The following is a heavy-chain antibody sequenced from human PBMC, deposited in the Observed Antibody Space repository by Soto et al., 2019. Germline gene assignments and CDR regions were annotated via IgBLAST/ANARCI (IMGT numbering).Heavy chain of an antibody. J-gene: IGHJ4*02. CDR2: INTDVST. CDR3: AKHYYFDS. V-gene: IGHV3-23*01. Sequence: EVQLLESGGGLIQPGGSLRLSCATSGFTFSSYAMSWARQAPGTVLERVSSINTDVSTYYTDSVKGRFTISRDNSRNTLYLQMNNLRAEETAIYYCAKHYYFDSWGQGTLVTVSS. CDR1: GFTFSSYA.